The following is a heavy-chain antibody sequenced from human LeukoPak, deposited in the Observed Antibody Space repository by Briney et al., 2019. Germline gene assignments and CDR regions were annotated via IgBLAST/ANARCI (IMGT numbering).Heavy chain of an antibody. V-gene: IGHV4-34*01. Sequence: SETLSLTCAVSGGSISSGGYSWSWIRQPPGKGLEWIGEINHSGSTNYNPSLKSRVTISVDTSKNQFSLKLSSVTAADTAVYYCARAGLWFGEPHRDWGQGTLVTVSS. CDR1: GGSISSGGYS. CDR3: ARAGLWFGEPHRD. CDR2: INHSGST. J-gene: IGHJ4*02. D-gene: IGHD3-10*01.